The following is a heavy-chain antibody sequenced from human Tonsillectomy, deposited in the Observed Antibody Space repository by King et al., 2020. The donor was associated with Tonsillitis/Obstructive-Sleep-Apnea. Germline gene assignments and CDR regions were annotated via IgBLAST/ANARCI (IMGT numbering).Heavy chain of an antibody. Sequence: QLVQSGAEVKKPGASVKVSCKASGYTFTGYYMHWVRQAPGQGLEWMGRINPNSGGTNYAQKFQGRVTMTRDTSISTAYMELSRLISDDTAGYYCATYYYDYIWGSYRSTDAFDIWGQGTMVTVSS. V-gene: IGHV1-2*06. D-gene: IGHD3-16*02. CDR1: GYTFTGYY. J-gene: IGHJ3*02. CDR3: ATYYYDYIWGSYRSTDAFDI. CDR2: INPNSGGT.